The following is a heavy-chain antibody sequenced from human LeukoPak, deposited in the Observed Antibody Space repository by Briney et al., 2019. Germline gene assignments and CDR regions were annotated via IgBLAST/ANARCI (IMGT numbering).Heavy chain of an antibody. V-gene: IGHV3-48*04. J-gene: IGHJ3*02. Sequence: GGSLRLSCAGSGFTFSSYGMNWVRQAPGKGLEWVSYISSSGSTIYYADSVKGRFTISRDNAKNSLYLQMNSLRAEDTAVYYCARDYQTITWDNDAFDIWGQGTMVTVSS. CDR3: ARDYQTITWDNDAFDI. CDR2: ISSSGSTI. D-gene: IGHD3-16*01. CDR1: GFTFSSYG.